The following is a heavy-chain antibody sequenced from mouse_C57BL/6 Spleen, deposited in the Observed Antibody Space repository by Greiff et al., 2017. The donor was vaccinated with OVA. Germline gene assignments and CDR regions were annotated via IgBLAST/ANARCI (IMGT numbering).Heavy chain of an antibody. V-gene: IGHV5-17*01. Sequence: EVQVVESGGGLVKPGGSLKLSCAASGFTFSDYGMHWVRQAPETGLEWVAYISSGSSTIYYADTVKGRFTISRENAKNTLFLQMTSLRSEDTAMYYCAREDYYGSYFDYWGQGTTLTVSS. CDR3: AREDYYGSYFDY. J-gene: IGHJ2*01. CDR1: GFTFSDYG. CDR2: ISSGSSTI. D-gene: IGHD1-1*01.